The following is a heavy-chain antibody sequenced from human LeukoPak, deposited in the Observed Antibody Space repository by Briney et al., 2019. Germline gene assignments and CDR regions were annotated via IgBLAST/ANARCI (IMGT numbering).Heavy chain of an antibody. D-gene: IGHD5-18*01. Sequence: PWRSLRLSCAASGFTFSNYDMHWVRQAPGKGLEWVAVMWYDGSNKYYADSVKGRFTISRDNSKNTLYLQMNSLRAEDTAVYLCARRYSYGYDYWGQGTLVTVSS. J-gene: IGHJ4*02. CDR2: MWYDGSNK. V-gene: IGHV3-33*01. CDR3: ARRYSYGYDY. CDR1: GFTFSNYD.